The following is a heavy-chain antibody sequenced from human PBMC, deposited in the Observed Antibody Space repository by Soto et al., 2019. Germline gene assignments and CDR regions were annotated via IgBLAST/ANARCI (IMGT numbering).Heavy chain of an antibody. CDR3: AKDRDVGLRFLEWLGDLDY. V-gene: IGHV3-30*18. D-gene: IGHD3-3*01. CDR1: GFTFSSYG. Sequence: GGSLRLSCAASGFTFSSYGMHWVRQAPGKGLEWVAVISYDGSNKYYADSVKGRFTISRDNSKNTLYLQMNSLRVEDTAVYYCAKDRDVGLRFLEWLGDLDYWGQGTLVTVSS. CDR2: ISYDGSNK. J-gene: IGHJ4*02.